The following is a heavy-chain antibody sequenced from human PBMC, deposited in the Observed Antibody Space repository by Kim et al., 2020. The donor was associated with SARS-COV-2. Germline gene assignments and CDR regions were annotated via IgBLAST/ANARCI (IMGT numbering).Heavy chain of an antibody. Sequence: DSVKGRFTISRDNSKNTLYLQMNSLRAEDTAVYYCAKGTIAAAGAYYFDYWGQGTLVTVSS. D-gene: IGHD6-13*01. J-gene: IGHJ4*02. V-gene: IGHV3-23*01. CDR3: AKGTIAAAGAYYFDY.